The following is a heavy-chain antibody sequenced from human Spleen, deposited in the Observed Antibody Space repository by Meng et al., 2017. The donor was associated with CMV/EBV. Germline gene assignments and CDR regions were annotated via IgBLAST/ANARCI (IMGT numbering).Heavy chain of an antibody. CDR2: IYSGGGT. J-gene: IGHJ4*02. V-gene: IGHV3-53*01. D-gene: IGHD3-3*01. CDR3: TFPRLGVVY. Sequence: LSLTCAASGFTFSSYSMNWVRQPPGKGLEWVSLIYSGGGTQYADSVKGRFTISRDNSKNTLYLQMNSLRAEDTAVYYCTFPRLGVVYWGQGTLVTVSS. CDR1: GFTFSSYS.